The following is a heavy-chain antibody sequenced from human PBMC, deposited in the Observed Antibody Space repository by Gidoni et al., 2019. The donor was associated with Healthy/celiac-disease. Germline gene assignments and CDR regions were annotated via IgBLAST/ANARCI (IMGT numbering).Heavy chain of an antibody. CDR3: AHRGARKQYEDKYYYYYGMDV. D-gene: IGHD6-19*01. CDR2: IYWNDDK. V-gene: IGHV2-5*01. CDR1: GFSLSTSGVG. Sequence: QITLKESGPTLVKPTPTLTLTCPFSGFSLSTSGVGVGWIRQPPGKALEWLALIYWNDDKRYSPSLKSRRTITKDTAKNQVVLTMTNMDPVDTATYYCAHRGARKQYEDKYYYYYGMDVWGQGTTVTVSS. J-gene: IGHJ6*02.